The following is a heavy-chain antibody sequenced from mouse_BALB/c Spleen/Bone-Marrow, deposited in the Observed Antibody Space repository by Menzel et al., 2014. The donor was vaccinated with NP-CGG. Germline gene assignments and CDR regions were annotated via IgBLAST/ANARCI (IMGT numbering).Heavy chain of an antibody. CDR3: TRDAMDY. CDR1: GYTFTAYY. CDR2: IYPGNLNT. Sequence: QVQLQQSGPELVKPGASVRISCKASGYTFTAYYIHWVKQRPGQGLEWIGWIYPGNLNTKYNEKFKGKATLTADKSSSTAYMQLSSLTSEDSAVYFCTRDAMDYWSQGTSVTVSS. V-gene: IGHV1S56*01. J-gene: IGHJ4*01.